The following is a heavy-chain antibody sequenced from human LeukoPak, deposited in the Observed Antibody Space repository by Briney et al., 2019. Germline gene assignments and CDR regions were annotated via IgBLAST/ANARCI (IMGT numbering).Heavy chain of an antibody. CDR1: GFTFSDYY. CDR3: ARDYYGDYAYYVMDV. J-gene: IGHJ6*02. CDR2: ISSSGSTI. Sequence: PGGSLRLSCAASGFTFSDYYMSRIRQAPGKGLEWVSYISSSGSTIYYADSVKGRFTISRDSAKNSLYLQMNSLRAEDTAVYYCARDYYGDYAYYVMDVWGQGTTVTVSS. V-gene: IGHV3-11*01. D-gene: IGHD4-17*01.